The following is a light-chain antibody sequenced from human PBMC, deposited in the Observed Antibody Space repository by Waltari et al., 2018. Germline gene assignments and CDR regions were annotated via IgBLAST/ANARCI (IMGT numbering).Light chain of an antibody. CDR1: SSNTGTNY. Sequence: QTVLTPPPSASSPPGQGVTISCSGSSSNTGTNYVYWYQQPPGTAPNLLIYRNNQRPSGVPDRFSGSKSGTSASRAISGLRSEDEADYYCAAWDDSLWVFGGGTKLTVL. J-gene: IGLJ3*02. V-gene: IGLV1-47*01. CDR2: RNN. CDR3: AAWDDSLWV.